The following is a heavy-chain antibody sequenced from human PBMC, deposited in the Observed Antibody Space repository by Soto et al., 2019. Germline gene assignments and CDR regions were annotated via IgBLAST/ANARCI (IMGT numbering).Heavy chain of an antibody. V-gene: IGHV5-51*01. D-gene: IGHD3-3*01. CDR3: ARGGVSTRTFDY. CDR1: GNNFAGYW. CDR2: IYPSDSDT. J-gene: IGHJ4*02. Sequence: XDSLKLSCKCSGNNFAGYWIALVLQMPGKGLELMGIIYPSDSDTRYRPSFQGQVTISADKSISSAYLQWSSLRASDTAMYYCARGGVSTRTFDYWGQGTPVTVPS.